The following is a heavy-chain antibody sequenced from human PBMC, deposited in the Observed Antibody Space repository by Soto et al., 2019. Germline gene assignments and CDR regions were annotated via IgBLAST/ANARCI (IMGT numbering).Heavy chain of an antibody. CDR2: SSSSDTYK. Sequence: GGSLRLSCAVSGFTLSSYSMNWVRQAPGKGLEWVSSSSSSDTYKYYAVSVKGRFTISRDNAKNSLYLQMNSLRAEDTAVYYCARDGSGSYYANLDFWGQGTLVTVSS. D-gene: IGHD3-10*01. CDR1: GFTLSSYS. J-gene: IGHJ4*02. V-gene: IGHV3-21*01. CDR3: ARDGSGSYYANLDF.